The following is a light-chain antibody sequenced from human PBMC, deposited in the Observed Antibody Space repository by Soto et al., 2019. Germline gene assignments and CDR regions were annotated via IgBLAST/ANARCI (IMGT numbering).Light chain of an antibody. CDR2: AAS. J-gene: IGKJ4*01. V-gene: IGKV1-8*01. CDR1: QSIGTY. CDR3: QQYYIYPPT. Sequence: AIRMTQSPSSFSASTGDRVTITCRASQSIGTYLAWYQQIPGRAPKLLIFAASTFQRGVASRFSGSGSGTDFTLTISCLHSEDSATYYCQQYYIYPPTFGGGTKVEIK.